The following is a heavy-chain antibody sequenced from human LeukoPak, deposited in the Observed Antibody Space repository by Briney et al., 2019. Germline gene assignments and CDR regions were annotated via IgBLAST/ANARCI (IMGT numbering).Heavy chain of an antibody. CDR3: ARVMARSMIVVALDY. CDR2: INHSGST. Sequence: SETLSLTCAVYGGSFSGYYWSWIRQPPGKGLEWIGEINHSGSTNYNPSLKSRVTISVDTSKNQFSLKLSSVTAADTAVYYCARVMARSMIVVALDYWGQGTLVTVSS. V-gene: IGHV4-34*01. J-gene: IGHJ4*02. D-gene: IGHD3-22*01. CDR1: GGSFSGYY.